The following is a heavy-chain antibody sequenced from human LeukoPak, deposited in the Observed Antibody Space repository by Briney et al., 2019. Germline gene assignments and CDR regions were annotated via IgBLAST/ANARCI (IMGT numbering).Heavy chain of an antibody. D-gene: IGHD4-17*01. V-gene: IGHV4-61*01. CDR2: IYYSGST. J-gene: IGHJ4*02. CDR1: GVSVSSGSYY. CDR3: ARGSTVTTVDFDY. Sequence: NTSETLSLTCTVSGVSVSSGSYYWSWIRQPPGKGLEWIGYIYYSGSTNYNPSLKSRVTISVDTSKNQFSLKLSSVTAADTAVYYCARGSTVTTVDFDYWGQGTLVTVSS.